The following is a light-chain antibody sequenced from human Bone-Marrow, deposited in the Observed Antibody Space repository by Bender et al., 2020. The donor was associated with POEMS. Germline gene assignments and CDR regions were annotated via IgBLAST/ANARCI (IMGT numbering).Light chain of an antibody. CDR1: YSDVGGYNY. J-gene: IGLJ2*01. CDR3: SSYAGNNNLV. Sequence: QSALTQPASVSGSPGQSITISCTGTYSDVGGYNYVSWYQQHPGKAPKLMIFDVGNRPSGVSNRFSGSKSGNTASLTLSGLQTEDEAAYYCSSYAGNNNLVFGGGTKLTIL. V-gene: IGLV2-14*03. CDR2: DVG.